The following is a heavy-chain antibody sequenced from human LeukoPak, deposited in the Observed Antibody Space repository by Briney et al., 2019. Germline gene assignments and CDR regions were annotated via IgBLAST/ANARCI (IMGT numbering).Heavy chain of an antibody. CDR2: ISSSSSYI. CDR3: ARDRGGRSGLDD. Sequence: PGGSLRLSCAASGFTFSSYSMNWVREAPGKGLGWVSSISSSSSYIYYADSVKGRFTISRDNAKNSLYLQMNSLRAEDTAVYYCARDRGGRSGLDDWGQGTLVIVSS. D-gene: IGHD2-15*01. J-gene: IGHJ4*02. V-gene: IGHV3-21*01. CDR1: GFTFSSYS.